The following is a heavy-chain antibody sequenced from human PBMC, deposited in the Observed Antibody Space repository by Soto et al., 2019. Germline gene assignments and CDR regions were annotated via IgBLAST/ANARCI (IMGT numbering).Heavy chain of an antibody. D-gene: IGHD3-3*01. J-gene: IGHJ6*02. CDR3: AREYDFWSGYYQYYYYGMDV. CDR1: GFTFSSYS. CDR2: ISSSSSTI. V-gene: IGHV3-48*02. Sequence: PGGSLRLSCAASGFTFSSYSMNWVRQAPGKGLEWVSYISSSSSTIYYADSVQGRFAISRDNAKNSLYLQMNSLRDEDTAVYYCAREYDFWSGYYQYYYYGMDVWGQGTTVTVSS.